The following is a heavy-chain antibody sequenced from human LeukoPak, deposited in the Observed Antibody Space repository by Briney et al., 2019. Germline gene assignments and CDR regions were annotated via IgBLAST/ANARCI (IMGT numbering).Heavy chain of an antibody. CDR2: ISSSSSTI. CDR3: SRPFDS. Sequence: GGSLRLSCAASGFTVSSYSMNWVRQAPGKGLEWVSYISSSSSTIYYADSVKGRFTISRDNARNTLYLQMNSLSAGDTAVYYCSRPFDSWGQGTLVTVSS. CDR1: GFTVSSYS. J-gene: IGHJ4*02. V-gene: IGHV3-48*04.